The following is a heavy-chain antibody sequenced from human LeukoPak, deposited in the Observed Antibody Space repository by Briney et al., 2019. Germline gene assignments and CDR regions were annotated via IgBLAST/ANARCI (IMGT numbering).Heavy chain of an antibody. Sequence: SETLSLTCAVYGGSFSGYYWSWIRQPPGKGLEWIGEINHSGSTNYNPSLKSRVTISVDTSKNQFSLKLSSVTAADTAVYYCARYGGTDHSGYDHSVYYYYMDVWGKGTTVTVSS. D-gene: IGHD5-12*01. CDR3: ARYGGTDHSGYDHSVYYYYMDV. CDR1: GGSFSGYY. J-gene: IGHJ6*03. V-gene: IGHV4-34*01. CDR2: INHSGST.